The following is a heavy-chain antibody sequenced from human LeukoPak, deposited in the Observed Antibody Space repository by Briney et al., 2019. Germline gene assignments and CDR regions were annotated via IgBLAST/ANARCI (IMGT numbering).Heavy chain of an antibody. CDR3: ASNYYGSGIDY. CDR1: GGSFSGYY. CDR2: INHSGST. Sequence: SETLSLTCAVYGGSFSGYYWSWIRQPPGKGLEWIGEINHSGSTNYNPSLKSRVTISVDTSKNQFSLKLSSVTAADTAVYYCASNYYGSGIDYWGQGTLVTVSS. V-gene: IGHV4-34*01. J-gene: IGHJ4*02. D-gene: IGHD3-10*01.